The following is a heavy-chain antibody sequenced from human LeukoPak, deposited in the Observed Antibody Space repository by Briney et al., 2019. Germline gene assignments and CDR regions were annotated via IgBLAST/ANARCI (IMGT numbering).Heavy chain of an antibody. Sequence: GGSLRLSCAASEFTFSSYAMHWVRQAPGKGLQWVALISYDGGNKYYADSVKGRFTISRDNSRNTLYLLMNSLRTEDTAVYYCARDPLYYGSGSFDYWGQGTLVTVSS. CDR3: ARDPLYYGSGSFDY. CDR2: ISYDGGNK. V-gene: IGHV3-30*01. D-gene: IGHD3-10*01. CDR1: EFTFSSYA. J-gene: IGHJ4*02.